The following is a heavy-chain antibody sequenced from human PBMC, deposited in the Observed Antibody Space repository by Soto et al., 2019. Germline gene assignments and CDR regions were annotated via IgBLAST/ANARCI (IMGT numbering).Heavy chain of an antibody. CDR2: IYYSGST. CDR1: GGSISSGDYY. J-gene: IGHJ1*01. Sequence: SETLSLTCTVSGGSISSGDYYWSWIRQPPGKGLEWIGYIYYSGSTYYNPSLKSRVTISVDTSKNQFSLKLSSVTAADTAVYYCARGRSIAVAGRGYFQHWGQGTLVTVSS. V-gene: IGHV4-30-4*01. D-gene: IGHD6-19*01. CDR3: ARGRSIAVAGRGYFQH.